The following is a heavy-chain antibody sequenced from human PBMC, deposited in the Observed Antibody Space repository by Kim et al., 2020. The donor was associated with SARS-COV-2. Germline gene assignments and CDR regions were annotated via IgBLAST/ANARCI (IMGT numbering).Heavy chain of an antibody. CDR2: IYYSGTS. CDR3: ARHFDYPKAFDI. Sequence: SETLSLTCSASGGSISSTWYYWGWIRQPPGKGLEWIGSIYYSGTSNYNSSPKSRLTMSVDTSKNQFSLKLSSVTAAETALYYGARHFDYPKAFDIWGQGT. CDR1: GGSISSTWYY. V-gene: IGHV4-39*01. D-gene: IGHD4-17*01. J-gene: IGHJ3*02.